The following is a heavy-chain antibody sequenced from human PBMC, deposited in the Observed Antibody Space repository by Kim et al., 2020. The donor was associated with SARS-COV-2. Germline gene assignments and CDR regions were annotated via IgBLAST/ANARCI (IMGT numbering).Heavy chain of an antibody. D-gene: IGHD5-18*01. V-gene: IGHV3-33*06. J-gene: IGHJ5*02. CDR1: GFTFSSYG. CDR2: IWYDGSNK. CDR3: AKDLSGYSPGLPGWFDP. Sequence: GGSLRLSCAASGFTFSSYGMHWVRQAPGKGLEWVAVIWYDGSNKYYADSVKGRFTISRDNSKNTLYLQMNSLRAEDTAVYYCAKDLSGYSPGLPGWFDPWGQGTLVTVSS.